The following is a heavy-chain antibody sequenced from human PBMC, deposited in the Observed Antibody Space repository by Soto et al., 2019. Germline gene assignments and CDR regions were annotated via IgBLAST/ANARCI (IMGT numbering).Heavy chain of an antibody. D-gene: IGHD6-13*01. J-gene: IGHJ4*02. V-gene: IGHV4-34*01. CDR2: INHSGST. CDR1: GGSFSGYY. CDR3: ARVGSAAAGFVYGVSTPPVSYFDY. Sequence: QVQLQQWGAGLLKPSETLSLTCAVYGGSFSGYYWSWIRQPPGKGLEWIGEINHSGSTNYNPSLKSRVTISVDTSKNQFSLKLSSVTAADTAVYYCARVGSAAAGFVYGVSTPPVSYFDYWGQGTLVTVSS.